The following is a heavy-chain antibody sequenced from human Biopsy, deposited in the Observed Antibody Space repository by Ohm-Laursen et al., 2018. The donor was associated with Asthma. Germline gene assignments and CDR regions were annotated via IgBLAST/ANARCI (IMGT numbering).Heavy chain of an antibody. D-gene: IGHD6-19*01. CDR1: GGTFSNFA. CDR2: IMTVFGTT. CDR3: ARCQVGYSSGWSLLLKKIYYSGMDA. V-gene: IGHV1-69*01. J-gene: IGHJ6*02. Sequence: SSVKVSCKAPGGTFSNFAISWVRQAPGQGLEWLGGIMTVFGTTNYAQKFQGRVTTTADESTSTAYMEVTSLRSEDTAIYYCARCQVGYSSGWSLLLKKIYYSGMDAWGQGTAVTVSS.